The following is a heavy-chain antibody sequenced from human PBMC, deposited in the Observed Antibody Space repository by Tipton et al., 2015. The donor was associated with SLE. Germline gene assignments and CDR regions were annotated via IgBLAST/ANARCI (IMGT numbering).Heavy chain of an antibody. CDR2: VHYTGDS. CDR1: GGSAGNSY. CDR3: AREHVSSMCVAEAV. J-gene: IGHJ2*01. Sequence: TLSLTCTVSGGSAGNSYWSWLRLLPVKGLEWLGYVHYTGDSNHSPSLRRRVTISVDTSKKQFTLKLSSVTAVDPAVYYWAREHVSSMCVAEAVWGHG. V-gene: IGHV4-59*02. D-gene: IGHD6-19*01.